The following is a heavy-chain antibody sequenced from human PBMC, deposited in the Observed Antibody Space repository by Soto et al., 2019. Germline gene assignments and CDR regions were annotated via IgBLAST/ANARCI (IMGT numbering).Heavy chain of an antibody. CDR2: INHSGST. CDR3: ARGGPYGSGSYRNWFDP. D-gene: IGHD3-10*01. J-gene: IGHJ5*02. Sequence: SETLSLTCAVYGGSFSGYYWSWIRQPPGKGLEWIGEINHSGSTNYNPSLKSRVTISVDTSKNQFSLKLSSVTAADTAVYYCARGGPYGSGSYRNWFDPWGQGTLVT. CDR1: GGSFSGYY. V-gene: IGHV4-34*01.